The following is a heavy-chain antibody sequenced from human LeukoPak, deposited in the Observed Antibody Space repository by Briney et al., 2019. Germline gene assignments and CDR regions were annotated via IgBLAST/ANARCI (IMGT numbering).Heavy chain of an antibody. D-gene: IGHD3-10*01. J-gene: IGHJ4*02. CDR1: GFTFDDYA. Sequence: GGSLRLSCAASGFTFDDYAMHWVRQAPGKGLEWVSGISWNSGSIGYADSVKGRFTISRDNAKNSLYLQMNSLRAEDTALYYCAKDRGTMVRGVIEFDYWGQGTLVTVSS. CDR3: AKDRGTMVRGVIEFDY. CDR2: ISWNSGSI. V-gene: IGHV3-9*01.